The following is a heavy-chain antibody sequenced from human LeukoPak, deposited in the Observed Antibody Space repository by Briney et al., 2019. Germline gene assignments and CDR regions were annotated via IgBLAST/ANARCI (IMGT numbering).Heavy chain of an antibody. V-gene: IGHV3-30*02. D-gene: IGHD3-16*01. J-gene: IGHJ4*02. CDR2: IRDDGKIK. CDR1: GFTFSSNG. Sequence: GGSLRLSCAASGFTFSSNGMHWVRQAPGKGLEWVAFIRDDGKIKFYADSVKDRLTISRDNSKNTVYLQMNSLRAEDTAVFYCVKDTPLGGWGQGTLVTVSS. CDR3: VKDTPLGG.